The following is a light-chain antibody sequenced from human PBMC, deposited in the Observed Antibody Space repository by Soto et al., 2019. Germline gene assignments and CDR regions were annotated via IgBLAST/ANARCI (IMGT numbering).Light chain of an antibody. J-gene: IGLJ2*01. CDR2: EVS. V-gene: IGLV2-23*02. Sequence: QSALTQPASVSGSPGQSITISCTGTSSDVGSYNLVSWYQQHPGKAPKLMIYEVSKRPSGVSNRFSGSKSGNTASLTISGLQAEDEADYYCCSYAGNSIYVVYGGGTKLTVL. CDR3: CSYAGNSIYVV. CDR1: SSDVGSYNL.